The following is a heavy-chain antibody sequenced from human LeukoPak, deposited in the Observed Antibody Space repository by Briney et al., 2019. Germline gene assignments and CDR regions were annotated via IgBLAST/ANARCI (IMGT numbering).Heavy chain of an antibody. D-gene: IGHD3-10*01. V-gene: IGHV1-46*01. Sequence: ASVTVSCKASGYTFTSYYMHWVRQAPGQGLEWMGIINPSGGSTTYAQKFQGRVTMTRDTSTSTVYMELISLRSEDTAVYYCARDLAGSGSYLSYGMYVWSQGTTVTVSS. CDR1: GYTFTSYY. J-gene: IGHJ6*02. CDR2: INPSGGST. CDR3: ARDLAGSGSYLSYGMYV.